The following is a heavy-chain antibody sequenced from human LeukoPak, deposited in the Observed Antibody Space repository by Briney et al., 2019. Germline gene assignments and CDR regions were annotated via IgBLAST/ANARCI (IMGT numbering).Heavy chain of an antibody. CDR2: ISSSGYTM. V-gene: IGHV3-11*01. CDR1: GFTFSAYY. J-gene: IGHJ2*01. D-gene: IGHD6-13*01. CDR3: ARVGPAVAGRGYWYFDL. Sequence: PGGSLRLSCAASGFTFSAYYMNWIRQAPGKGLEWVSYISSSGYTMYYADSVKGRFTISRDNAKNSLYLQMNSLRAEDTAVYYCARVGPAVAGRGYWYFDLWGRGTLVTVSS.